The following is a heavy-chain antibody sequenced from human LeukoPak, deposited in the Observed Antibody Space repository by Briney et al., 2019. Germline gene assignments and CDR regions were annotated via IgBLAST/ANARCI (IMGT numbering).Heavy chain of an antibody. CDR2: IFPGDSDT. J-gene: IGHJ3*02. CDR3: ARLRGNIWPGTFDI. V-gene: IGHV5-51*01. Sequence: GESLKISCNGSGYXFTNYWIAWVRQMPGKGLEWMGIIFPGDSDTRYSPSFRGQVTISADKSISTAYLQWSSLKASDTATYYCARLRGNIWPGTFDIWGQGTMVTVSS. D-gene: IGHD3/OR15-3a*01. CDR1: GYXFTNYW.